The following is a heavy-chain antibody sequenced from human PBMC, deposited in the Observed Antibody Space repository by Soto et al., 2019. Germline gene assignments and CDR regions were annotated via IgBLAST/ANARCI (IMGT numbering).Heavy chain of an antibody. Sequence: QVQLVQSRGVVKKPRASVKVSCKTSGYSFTTYGISWVRQAPGQGLEWMGWISGYNGNTNYAQKLQGRVTMTTDTSTSTAYMELRSLRSDDTAVYYCAREGPAPYYYYGMDVWGQGSTVTVSS. CDR2: ISGYNGNT. CDR3: AREGPAPYYYYGMDV. V-gene: IGHV1-18*01. J-gene: IGHJ6*02. CDR1: GYSFTTYG.